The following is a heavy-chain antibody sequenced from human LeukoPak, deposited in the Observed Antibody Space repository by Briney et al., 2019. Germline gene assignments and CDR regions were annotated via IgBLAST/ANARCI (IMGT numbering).Heavy chain of an antibody. CDR1: GFTFSSYW. J-gene: IGHJ4*02. CDR3: ARAPTVLVGYCSSSSCQADY. CDR2: INSDGSST. D-gene: IGHD2-2*01. V-gene: IGHV3-74*01. Sequence: GGSLRLSCAVSGFTFSSYWMHWVRQAPGKGLVWVSHINSDGSSTNYADSVKGRFTISRDNAKNTLYLQMNSLRAEDAAVYYCARAPTVLVGYCSSSSCQADYWGQGTLVTVSS.